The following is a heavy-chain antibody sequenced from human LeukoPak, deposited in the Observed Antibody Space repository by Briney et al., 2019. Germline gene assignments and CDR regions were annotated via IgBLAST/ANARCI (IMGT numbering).Heavy chain of an antibody. CDR2: INHSGST. V-gene: IGHV4-34*01. CDR3: ARVGVPPRGTTPGYYYYMDV. D-gene: IGHD1-7*01. Sequence: PSETLSLTCAVYGGSFSGYYWSWIRQPPGKGLEWIGEINHSGSTNYNPALKSRVTISVDPSKNQFSLKLSSVTAADTAVYYCARVGVPPRGTTPGYYYYMDVWGKGTTLTVPS. CDR1: GGSFSGYY. J-gene: IGHJ6*03.